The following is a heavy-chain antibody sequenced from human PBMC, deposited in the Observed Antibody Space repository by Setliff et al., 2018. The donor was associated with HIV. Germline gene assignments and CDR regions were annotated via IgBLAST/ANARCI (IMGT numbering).Heavy chain of an antibody. D-gene: IGHD3-22*01. J-gene: IGHJ3*02. CDR3: ARGDSSGYYYVRGDAFDI. V-gene: IGHV3-30*02. Sequence: GESLKISCVASGFTFSSYGMHWVRQAPGKGLEWVAFNRYDGTNNIYYADSVKGRFTISRDNSKNTVYLQMDSLPAEDTAVYYCARGDSSGYYYVRGDAFDIWGQGTMVTVSS. CDR1: GFTFSSYG. CDR2: NRYDGTNNI.